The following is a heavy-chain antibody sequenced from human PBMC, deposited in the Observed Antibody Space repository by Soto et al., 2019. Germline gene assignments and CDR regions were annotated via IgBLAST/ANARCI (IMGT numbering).Heavy chain of an antibody. CDR2: IYYSGST. J-gene: IGHJ6*03. CDR1: GGSISSYY. Sequence: SETLSLTCTVSGGSISSYYWSWIRQPPGKGLEWIGYIYYSGSTNYNPSLKSRVPISVDTSKNQFSLKLSSVTAADTAVYYCARLGRIAAARTSGYYYYMDVWGKGTTVTVSS. CDR3: ARLGRIAAARTSGYYYYMDV. V-gene: IGHV4-59*08. D-gene: IGHD6-13*01.